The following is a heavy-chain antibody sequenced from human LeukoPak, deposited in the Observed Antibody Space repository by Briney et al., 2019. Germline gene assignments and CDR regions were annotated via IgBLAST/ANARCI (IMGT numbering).Heavy chain of an antibody. CDR2: IRYDGSNK. V-gene: IGHV3-30*02. Sequence: GGSLRLSCAASGFTFSSYGMHWVRQAPGKGLEWVAFIRYDGSNKYYADSVKGRFTISRDNSKNTLYLQMNSLRAEDTAVYYCAKCITIFGVVPNWFDPWGQGTLVTVSS. CDR1: GFTFSSYG. CDR3: AKCITIFGVVPNWFDP. J-gene: IGHJ5*02. D-gene: IGHD3-3*01.